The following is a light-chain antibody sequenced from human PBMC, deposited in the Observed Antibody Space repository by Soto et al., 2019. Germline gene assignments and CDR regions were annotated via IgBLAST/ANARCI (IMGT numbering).Light chain of an antibody. J-gene: IGLJ2*01. CDR2: VEGSGGY. CDR1: SGHRNYI. CDR3: ETWETNTRV. V-gene: IGLV4-60*03. Sequence: QLVLAQSSSASASLGSSGTLTCTLSSGHRNYIIAGHQQQPGKAPRFLMRVEGSGGYNKGSGVPDRFSGASSGTDRYLTTSNLHAGDEADYYCETWETNTRVVGGGTKATVL.